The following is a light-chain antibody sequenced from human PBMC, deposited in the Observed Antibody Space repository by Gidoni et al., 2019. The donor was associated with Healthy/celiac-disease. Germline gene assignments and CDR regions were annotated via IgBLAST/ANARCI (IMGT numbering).Light chain of an antibody. CDR3: QQRSNWPMYT. J-gene: IGKJ2*01. CDR1: QSVSSY. V-gene: IGKV3-11*01. CDR2: DAA. Sequence: EIVLTQSPATLPLSPGETATLSCRASQSVSSYLAWYQQKPGQAPRLLIYDAATRATGIPARLSGSGSGTAFTLTISSLEPEDVAVYYCQQRSNWPMYTFGQGTKLEIK.